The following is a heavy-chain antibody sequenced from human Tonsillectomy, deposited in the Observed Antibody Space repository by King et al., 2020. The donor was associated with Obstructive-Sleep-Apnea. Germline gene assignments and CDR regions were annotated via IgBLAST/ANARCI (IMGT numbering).Heavy chain of an antibody. CDR2: INTGDSHT. V-gene: IGHV5-51*01. Sequence: QLVQSGAEVKKPGGSLRISCTGSGNSFTNSWIGWVRQMPGKGLEWMGIINTGDSHTRYSPSLQGQFTISAAKSITTAYLQWNSLAAADTAIYYCARGHYYYGMDVWGQGTTVTVSS. CDR3: ARGHYYYGMDV. J-gene: IGHJ6*02. CDR1: GNSFTNSW.